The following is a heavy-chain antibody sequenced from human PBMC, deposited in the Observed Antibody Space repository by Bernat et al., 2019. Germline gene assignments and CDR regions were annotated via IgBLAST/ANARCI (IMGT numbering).Heavy chain of an antibody. V-gene: IGHV4-39*01. CDR1: GGSISSRSNY. CDR2: IYYSGST. CDR3: ALSRDTAMVTGDY. D-gene: IGHD5-18*01. J-gene: IGHJ4*02. Sequence: QLQLQESGPGLVKPSETLSLTCTVSGGSISSRSNYWGWIRQPPGKGLEWIGSIYYSGSTYHNPSLKSRVTISVDTSKNQFSLKLSSVTAADTAVYYCALSRDTAMVTGDYWGQGTLVTVSS.